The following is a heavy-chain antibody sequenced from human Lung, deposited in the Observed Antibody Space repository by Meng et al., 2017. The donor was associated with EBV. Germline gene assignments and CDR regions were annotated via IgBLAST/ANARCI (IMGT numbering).Heavy chain of an antibody. V-gene: IGHV4-4*02. J-gene: IGHJ4*02. Sequence: QVQLQQWGAGLLKPSENLSLTCGVSGGPISSSNWWSWVRQPPGKGLEWIGEIYHSGSTNYNPSLKSRVTISVDKSKNQFSLKLSSVTAADTAVYYCARARSIAAAVIDYWGQGTLVTVSS. CDR2: IYHSGST. CDR1: GGPISSSNW. D-gene: IGHD6-13*01. CDR3: ARARSIAAAVIDY.